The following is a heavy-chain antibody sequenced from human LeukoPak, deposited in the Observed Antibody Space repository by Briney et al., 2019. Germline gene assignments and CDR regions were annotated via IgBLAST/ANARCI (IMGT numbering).Heavy chain of an antibody. Sequence: PSETLSLTCTVSGGSISSYYWSWIRQPPGKGLEWIGYIYYSGSTNYNPSLKSRVTISVDTSKNQFSLKLSSVTAADTAVYYCARHDPFLGYCSGGSCYSTPFDYWGQGTLVTVSS. CDR3: ARHDPFLGYCSGGSCYSTPFDY. CDR1: GGSISSYY. V-gene: IGHV4-59*08. CDR2: IYYSGST. J-gene: IGHJ4*02. D-gene: IGHD2-15*01.